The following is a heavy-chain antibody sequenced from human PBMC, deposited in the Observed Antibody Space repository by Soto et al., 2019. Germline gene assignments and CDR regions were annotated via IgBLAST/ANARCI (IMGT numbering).Heavy chain of an antibody. CDR3: AKFSHRGYSSSWYRGHWFDP. CDR1: GCTFISYA. D-gene: IGHD6-13*01. CDR2: ISGSGGST. J-gene: IGHJ5*02. V-gene: IGHV3-23*01. Sequence: GGALRLSFAASGCTFISYAMSWVLQAPGKGLEWVSAISGSGGSTYYADSVKGRFTISRDNSKNTLYLQMNSLRAEDTAVYYCAKFSHRGYSSSWYRGHWFDPWGQGTLVTVSS.